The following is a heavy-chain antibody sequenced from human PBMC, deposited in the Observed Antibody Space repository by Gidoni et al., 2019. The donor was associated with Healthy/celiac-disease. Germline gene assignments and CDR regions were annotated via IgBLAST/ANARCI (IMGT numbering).Heavy chain of an antibody. CDR3: ARVAVAGLGGLDY. J-gene: IGHJ4*02. V-gene: IGHV3-21*01. D-gene: IGHD6-19*01. CDR1: GCTFSSYS. CDR2: MSSRSSYI. Sequence: EVQLVESGGGLVKPGGALRLSCAASGCTFSSYSMNGVRQAPGKGLEWVSSMSSRSSYIYYADSVKGRFTISRDNAKNSLYLQMNSLRAEDTAVYYCARVAVAGLGGLDYWGQGTLVTVSS.